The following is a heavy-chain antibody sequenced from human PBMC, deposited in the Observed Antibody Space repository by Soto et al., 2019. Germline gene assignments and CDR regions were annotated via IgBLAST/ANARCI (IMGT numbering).Heavy chain of an antibody. J-gene: IGHJ4*02. V-gene: IGHV3-74*01. CDR2: ISGDGTTT. Sequence: EVQLVESGGGLVQPGEALRLACAASGFSIRKYWMHWVRQAPGKGPVWVSYISGDGTTTDYAGSVKGRFTISRDNAKNTPVLQMDSLRVEDTAIYFCAIQDCTNDVCLEAAVTVGGALEYWGRGAQVTVSS. CDR3: AIQDCTNDVCLEAAVTVGGALEY. CDR1: GFSIRKYW. D-gene: IGHD2-8*01.